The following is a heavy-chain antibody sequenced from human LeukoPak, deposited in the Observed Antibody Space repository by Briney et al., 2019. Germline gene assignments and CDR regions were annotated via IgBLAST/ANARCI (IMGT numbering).Heavy chain of an antibody. CDR1: GFTFSSCG. V-gene: IGHV3-30*18. J-gene: IGHJ4*02. CDR2: ISHDGSSK. CDR3: AKDGRSARLGYYFDY. D-gene: IGHD2-15*01. Sequence: GRSLRLSCAASGFTFSSCGIHWVRQAPGKGLEWVAVISHDGSSKYYADSVKGRFTISRDNFKNTLYLHMSSLRAEDTALYYCAKDGRSARLGYYFDYWGQGTLVTVSS.